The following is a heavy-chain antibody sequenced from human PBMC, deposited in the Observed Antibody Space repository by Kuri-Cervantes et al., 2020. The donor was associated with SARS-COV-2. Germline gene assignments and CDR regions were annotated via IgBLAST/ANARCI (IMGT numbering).Heavy chain of an antibody. D-gene: IGHD6-19*01. Sequence: GESLKISCGASGFTLKSYTMNWVRQAPGKGLEWVSSISSSSSYIYYADSVKGRFTISRDNAKNSLYLQMNSLRAEDTAVYYCARDRYSSGWTDYWGQGTLVTVSS. CDR1: GFTLKSYT. CDR2: ISSSSSYI. CDR3: ARDRYSSGWTDY. V-gene: IGHV3-21*01. J-gene: IGHJ4*02.